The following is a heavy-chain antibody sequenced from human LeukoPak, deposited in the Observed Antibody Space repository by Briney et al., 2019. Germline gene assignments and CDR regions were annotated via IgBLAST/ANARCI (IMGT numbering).Heavy chain of an antibody. D-gene: IGHD3-10*01. J-gene: IGHJ4*02. Sequence: PGGSLRLSCAASGFTFSSYAMSWVRQAPGKALEWVSAISGSGATTYYADSVKGRFTISRDNSQNTVYLQMNSLRAEDTAVYYCARDGKGRNRIGYYFDYWGQGTLVTVSS. CDR3: ARDGKGRNRIGYYFDY. CDR2: ISGSGATT. V-gene: IGHV3-23*01. CDR1: GFTFSSYA.